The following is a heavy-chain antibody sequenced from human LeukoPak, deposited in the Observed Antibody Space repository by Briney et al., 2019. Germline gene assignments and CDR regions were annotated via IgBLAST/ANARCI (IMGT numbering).Heavy chain of an antibody. V-gene: IGHV1-69*13. J-gene: IGHJ3*01. CDR3: ARPRGFGGDLSWYDAFDL. CDR2: IIPMFATT. D-gene: IGHD3-16*02. CDR1: GGTFRNNV. Sequence: SVKVSCKASGGTFRNNVFSWVRQAPGQGLEWVGGIIPMFATTDYAQKFQGRVTITADDSTNTAYMEPNSLRSEDSAIYYCARPRGFGGDLSWYDAFDLWGLGTVVTVSS.